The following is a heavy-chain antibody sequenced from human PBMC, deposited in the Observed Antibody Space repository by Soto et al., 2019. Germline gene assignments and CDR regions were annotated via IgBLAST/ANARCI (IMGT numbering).Heavy chain of an antibody. CDR2: IIPIFGTT. CDR1: GGAFSSHV. Sequence: QVQLVQSGAEMKKPGSSVKVSCQASGGAFSSHVISWVRQAPGQGLEWMGGIIPIFGTTNYAKKFQGRVKMTADTSTNTVYLELTSLRFDDTGVYYCARPGGEEWLLYNWFDAWGQGTLVTVSS. J-gene: IGHJ5*02. V-gene: IGHV1-69*06. D-gene: IGHD3-3*01. CDR3: ARPGGEEWLLYNWFDA.